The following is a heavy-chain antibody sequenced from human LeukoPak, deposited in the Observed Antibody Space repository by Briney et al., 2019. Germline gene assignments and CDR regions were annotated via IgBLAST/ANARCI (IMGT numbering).Heavy chain of an antibody. V-gene: IGHV3-33*01. CDR2: IWYDGSNK. CDR1: GFTFSSYG. J-gene: IGHJ4*02. CDR3: ARSPMYSSSNDY. D-gene: IGHD6-13*01. Sequence: GGSLRLSCAASGFTFSSYGMHWVRQAPGKGLEWVAVIWYDGSNKYYADSVKGRFTISRDNSKNTLYLQMNSLRAEDTAVYYCARSPMYSSSNDYWGQGTLVTVSS.